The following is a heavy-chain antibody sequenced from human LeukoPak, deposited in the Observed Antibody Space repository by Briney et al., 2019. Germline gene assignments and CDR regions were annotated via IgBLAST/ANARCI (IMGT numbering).Heavy chain of an antibody. V-gene: IGHV3-21*04. D-gene: IGHD5-24*01. CDR2: ITRSSYI. CDR1: GFTFSSYG. Sequence: GGSLRLSCAASGFTFSSYGMHWVRQAPGKGLEWLSSITRSSYIYYADSVKGRFTISRDNSKNTLYLQMNSLRAEDTAVYYCAKDLDGYNWADAFDIWGQGTMVTVSS. J-gene: IGHJ3*02. CDR3: AKDLDGYNWADAFDI.